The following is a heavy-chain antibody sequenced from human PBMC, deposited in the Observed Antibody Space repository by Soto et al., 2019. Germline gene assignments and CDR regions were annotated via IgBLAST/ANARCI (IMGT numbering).Heavy chain of an antibody. CDR2: IYPGDSDT. V-gene: IGHV5-51*01. J-gene: IGHJ6*02. D-gene: IGHD5-18*01. CDR1: GYSFTSYW. Sequence: PGESLKISCKGSGYSFTSYWIGGVRQMPGKGLEWMGIIYPGDSDTRYRPSFQRQVTISADKSISTAYLQWSSLKASDTAMYYCARHGGYSYGGYGMHVWGQGTTVTVSS. CDR3: ARHGGYSYGGYGMHV.